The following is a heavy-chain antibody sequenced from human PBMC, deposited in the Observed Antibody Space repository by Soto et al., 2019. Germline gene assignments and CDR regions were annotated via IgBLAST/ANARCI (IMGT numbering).Heavy chain of an antibody. V-gene: IGHV3-23*01. D-gene: IGHD6-13*01. J-gene: IGHJ4*02. CDR2: ISGSGGGT. CDR3: AKHAAAAAPDY. Sequence: SLISGSGGGTYYADSVKGRLTISRDNSKNTLYLQMNSLRAEDTAVYYCAKHAAAAAPDYWGQGTLVTVSS.